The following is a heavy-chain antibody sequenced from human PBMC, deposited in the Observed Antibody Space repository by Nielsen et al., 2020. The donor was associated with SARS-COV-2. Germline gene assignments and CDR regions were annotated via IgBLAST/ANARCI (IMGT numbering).Heavy chain of an antibody. J-gene: IGHJ4*02. CDR1: GFIFSYSP. D-gene: IGHD3-10*01. Sequence: GGSLSLSCATSGFIFSYSPMTWVRQAPGKGLEWVATIKPDGGDRFYVDSVKGRFTISRDNTKNSLSLQMNSLRADDTAVYYCAVGPLEYWGQGTVVTVSS. V-gene: IGHV3-7*01. CDR2: IKPDGGDR. CDR3: AVGPLEY.